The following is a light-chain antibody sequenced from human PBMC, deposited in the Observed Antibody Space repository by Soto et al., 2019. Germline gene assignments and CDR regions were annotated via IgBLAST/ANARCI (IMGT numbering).Light chain of an antibody. V-gene: IGLV6-57*02. J-gene: IGLJ2*01. Sequence: NFMLTQPHSVSESPGKTVTISCTGSSGSIASNYVQWYQQRPGSAPTTVIYEDNQRPSGVPDRISGSIDSSSNSASLTISGLKTEDEADYYCQSYDSSNPVVFGGGTKLTVL. CDR3: QSYDSSNPVV. CDR2: EDN. CDR1: SGSIASNY.